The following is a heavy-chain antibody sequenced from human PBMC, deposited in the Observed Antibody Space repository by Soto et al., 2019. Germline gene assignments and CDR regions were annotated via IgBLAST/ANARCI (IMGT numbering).Heavy chain of an antibody. CDR1: GFSISSNNW. D-gene: IGHD3-3*01. CDR3: ARKERKPAPFWN. V-gene: IGHV4-28*06. CDR2: IYYSGST. Sequence: SETLSLTCDVFGFSISSNNWWGWIRQPPGKGLEWIGDIYYSGSTRYNPSLKSRVTMSVDKARDQFSLTLNSVTAMDTAVYYCARKERKPAPFWNWGQGSLVTAPQ. J-gene: IGHJ4*02.